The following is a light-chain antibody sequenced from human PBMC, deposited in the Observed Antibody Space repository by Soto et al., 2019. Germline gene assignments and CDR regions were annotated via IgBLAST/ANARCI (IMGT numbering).Light chain of an antibody. Sequence: QSALTQPPSASGSPGQSVTISCTGTSSDVGGYNYVSWYRQHPGKAPKLLIYEVTKRASGVPDRFSGSKSGNTASLTVSGLKAEDEADYYCKSFAGNTYVMFGGGTTLTVL. V-gene: IGLV2-8*01. CDR1: SSDVGGYNY. CDR2: EVT. J-gene: IGLJ3*02. CDR3: KSFAGNTYVM.